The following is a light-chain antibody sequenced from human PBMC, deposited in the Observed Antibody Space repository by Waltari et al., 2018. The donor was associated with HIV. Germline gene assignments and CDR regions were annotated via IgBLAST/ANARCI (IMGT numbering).Light chain of an antibody. V-gene: IGLV1-40*01. Sequence: LTQPPSVSGAPGLNVTITCSPSVSDFGATIDVHWYVHSPGTAPRLLIYGDSVRPSGVPDRFSGSKSAFVASLTVVGLQVGDEADYYCQSYDRTLDSRVFGGGTRLTVL. CDR3: QSYDRTLDSRV. CDR2: GDS. CDR1: VSDFGATID. J-gene: IGLJ3*02.